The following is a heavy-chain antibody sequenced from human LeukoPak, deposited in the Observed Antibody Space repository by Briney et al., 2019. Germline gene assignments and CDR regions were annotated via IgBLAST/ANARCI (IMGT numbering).Heavy chain of an antibody. V-gene: IGHV1-18*01. Sequence: ASVKVSCKASGYTFNSYGITWVRQAPGQGIEWMGWINPFNANTAYAQNLQGRVTMTTDTSTNTAYMDLRSLGSDDTAVYYCARDFTPPHCTSTSCPRGGWFDPWGQGTLVTVSS. J-gene: IGHJ5*02. CDR1: GYTFNSYG. D-gene: IGHD2-2*01. CDR2: INPFNANT. CDR3: ARDFTPPHCTSTSCPRGGWFDP.